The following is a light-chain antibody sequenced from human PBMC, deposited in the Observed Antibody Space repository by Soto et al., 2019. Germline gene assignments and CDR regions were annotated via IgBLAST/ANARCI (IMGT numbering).Light chain of an antibody. CDR3: QHYNSYSEA. Sequence: DIQMTHSPSSLSSSVVYRVTITCRASQSISSYLNWYQQKPGKAPKLLIYKASTLKSGVPSRFSGSGSGTEFTLTISSLQPDDFATYYCQHYNSYSEAFGQGTKVDIK. CDR2: KAS. V-gene: IGKV1-5*03. J-gene: IGKJ1*01. CDR1: QSISSY.